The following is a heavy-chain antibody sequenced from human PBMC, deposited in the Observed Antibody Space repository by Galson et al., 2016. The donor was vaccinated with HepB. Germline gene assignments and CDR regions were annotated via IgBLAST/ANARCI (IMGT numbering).Heavy chain of an antibody. CDR2: IKGDGSHT. CDR1: GFTFSSHW. V-gene: IGHV3-74*01. Sequence: SLRLSCAASGFTFSSHWMHWARQAPGKGLVWVSRIKGDGSHTAYADSVRGRFTITRDNAKNTLYLQMSSLRAEDTAVYYCAGDNDGYSFEFWGQGTLVTVSS. D-gene: IGHD5-18*01. J-gene: IGHJ4*02. CDR3: AGDNDGYSFEF.